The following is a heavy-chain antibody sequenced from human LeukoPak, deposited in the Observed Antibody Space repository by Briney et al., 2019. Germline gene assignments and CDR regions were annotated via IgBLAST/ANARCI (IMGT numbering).Heavy chain of an antibody. D-gene: IGHD3-3*02. Sequence: GGSLRLSCAASGFTFSTYWMHWVRQAPGKGLVWVSRISSDGSNTNYADFVKGRFTISRDNANNPLYLQINSLRAEDTAVYYCVLVSLTPRWGQGTLVTVSS. V-gene: IGHV3-74*01. CDR3: VLVSLTPR. CDR2: ISSDGSNT. J-gene: IGHJ4*02. CDR1: GFTFSTYW.